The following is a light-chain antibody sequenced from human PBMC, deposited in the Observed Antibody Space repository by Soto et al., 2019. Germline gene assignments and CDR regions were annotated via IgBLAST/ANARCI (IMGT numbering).Light chain of an antibody. CDR3: QHYGTSPFT. Sequence: EIVLTQSPGTLSLSPGEIVTLSCRASQSVASSYFAWYQQKPGQAPRLLIYGASTRATGIPDRFSGSGSGTDFTLTIARLEPEDFAVYYCQHYGTSPFTFGPGTKVDIK. V-gene: IGKV3-20*01. CDR2: GAS. CDR1: QSVASSY. J-gene: IGKJ3*01.